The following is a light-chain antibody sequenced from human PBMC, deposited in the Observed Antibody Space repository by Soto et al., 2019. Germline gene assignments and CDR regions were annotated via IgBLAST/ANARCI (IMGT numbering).Light chain of an antibody. CDR2: GAS. J-gene: IGKJ1*01. CDR1: QSVSNNY. Sequence: IVMTHSPATLSVSPGERATLSCRASQSVSNNYLAWYQQKPGQAPRLLIYGASNRATGIPDRFSGSGSGTDFTLTISRLEPEDFAVYYCQQCGSSGTFGQGTKVDI. V-gene: IGKV3-20*01. CDR3: QQCGSSGT.